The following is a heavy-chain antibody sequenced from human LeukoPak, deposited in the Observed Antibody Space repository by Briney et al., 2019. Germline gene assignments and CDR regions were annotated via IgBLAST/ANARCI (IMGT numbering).Heavy chain of an antibody. CDR3: ARVGGWYSVVDY. CDR2: INPSGGST. CDR1: GYTFTSYY. D-gene: IGHD6-19*01. V-gene: IGHV1-46*01. J-gene: IGHJ4*02. Sequence: ASVKVSCKASGYTFTSYYTHWVRQAPGQGLEWMGIINPSGGSTSCAQKFQGRVTMTRDTSTSTVYMELSSLRSEDTAVYYCARVGGWYSVVDYWGQGTLVTVSS.